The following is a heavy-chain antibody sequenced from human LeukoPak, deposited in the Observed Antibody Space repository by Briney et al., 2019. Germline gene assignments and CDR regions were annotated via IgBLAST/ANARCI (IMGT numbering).Heavy chain of an antibody. CDR3: VTRPDPWAFDI. Sequence: GGSLRLSCSASGFTFSSYTMHWVRQPPGKGLEYVSGITSNGGSTYYADSVKGRFTISRDNSKNTLYLQMSSLRAEDTAVYFCVTRPDPWAFDIWGQGTMVTVSS. D-gene: IGHD1-14*01. J-gene: IGHJ3*02. V-gene: IGHV3-64D*06. CDR1: GFTFSSYT. CDR2: ITSNGGST.